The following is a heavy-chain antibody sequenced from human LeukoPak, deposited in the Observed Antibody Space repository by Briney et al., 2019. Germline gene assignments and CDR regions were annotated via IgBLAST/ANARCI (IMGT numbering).Heavy chain of an antibody. D-gene: IGHD2-2*01. CDR1: GFTFSSYN. J-gene: IGHJ4*02. CDR2: ISDRGRNT. CDR3: AKSMAGYCDSTIDN. V-gene: IGHV3-23*01. Sequence: GGSLRLSCAASGFTFSSYNMNWVRQAPGKGLEWVSAISDRGRNTYSADYVKGRSTISRDNSNNMLYLQMNSLRAEDTAIYYCAKSMAGYCDSTIDNWGQGTLVTVSS.